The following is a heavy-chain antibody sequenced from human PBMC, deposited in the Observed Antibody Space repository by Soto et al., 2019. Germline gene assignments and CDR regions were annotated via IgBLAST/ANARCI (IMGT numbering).Heavy chain of an antibody. J-gene: IGHJ4*02. D-gene: IGHD3-9*01. Sequence: GESLKISCAASGFTFDDYAMHWVRQAPGKGLEWVSLISGDGGSTYYADSVKGRFTISRDNSKNSLYLQMNSLRTEDTALYYCAKDGDRILTGYYDYWGQGTLVTVSS. CDR1: GFTFDDYA. CDR3: AKDGDRILTGYYDY. V-gene: IGHV3-43*02. CDR2: ISGDGGST.